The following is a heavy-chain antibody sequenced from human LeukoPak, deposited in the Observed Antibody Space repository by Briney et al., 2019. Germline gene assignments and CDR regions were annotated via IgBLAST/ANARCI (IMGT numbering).Heavy chain of an antibody. V-gene: IGHV3-74*01. CDR2: TNSDGSTT. D-gene: IGHD1-26*01. CDR3: AKGGGYYYYYMDV. J-gene: IGHJ6*03. Sequence: PGGSLRLSCAASGFTFSNFWMHWVRQAPGKGLVWVSHTNSDGSTTDYADSVRGRFTISRDNAKNTLYLQMNSLTVEDTAVYYCAKGGGYYYYYMDVWGKGTTVTVSS. CDR1: GFTFSNFW.